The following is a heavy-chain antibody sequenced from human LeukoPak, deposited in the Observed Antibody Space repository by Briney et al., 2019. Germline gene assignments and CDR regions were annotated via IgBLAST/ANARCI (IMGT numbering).Heavy chain of an antibody. D-gene: IGHD3-10*01. V-gene: IGHV3-23*01. CDR3: AKRDYYGSGSSPSRPYYFDY. CDR2: ISGSGGST. J-gene: IGHJ4*02. CDR1: GFTFSSYA. Sequence: GGSLRLSCAASGFTFSSYAMSWVRQAPGEGLEWVSAISGSGGSTYYADSVKGRFTISRDNSKNTLYLQMNSLRAEDTAVYYCAKRDYYGSGSSPSRPYYFDYWGQGTLVTVSS.